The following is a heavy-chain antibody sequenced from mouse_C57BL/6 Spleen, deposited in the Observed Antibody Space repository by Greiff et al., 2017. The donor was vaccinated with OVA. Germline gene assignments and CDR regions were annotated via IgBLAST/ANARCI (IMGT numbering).Heavy chain of an antibody. V-gene: IGHV1-22*01. CDR1: GYTFTDYN. CDR2: INPNNGGT. CDR3: ARERYGYDRYFDV. Sequence: VQLQESGPELVKPGASVKMSCKASGYTFTDYNMHWVKQSHGKSLEWIGYINPNNGGTSYNQKFKGKATLTVNKSSSTAYMELRSLTSEDSAVYYCARERYGYDRYFDVWGTGTTVTVSS. J-gene: IGHJ1*03. D-gene: IGHD2-2*01.